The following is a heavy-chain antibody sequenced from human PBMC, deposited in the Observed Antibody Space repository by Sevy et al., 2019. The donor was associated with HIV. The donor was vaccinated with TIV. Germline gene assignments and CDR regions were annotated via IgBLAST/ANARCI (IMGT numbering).Heavy chain of an antibody. CDR2: IRISGGNT. D-gene: IGHD6-19*01. V-gene: IGHV3-23*01. Sequence: GGSLRLSCAASGFTFSNYAMNWVRQAPGKGLEWVSSIRISGGNTYYADSVKGRFTISRDNSKNTLYLQMNSLRAEDTAVYYCAKEWTQLSDWYGELDYWGPGSLVTVSS. J-gene: IGHJ4*02. CDR3: AKEWTQLSDWYGELDY. CDR1: GFTFSNYA.